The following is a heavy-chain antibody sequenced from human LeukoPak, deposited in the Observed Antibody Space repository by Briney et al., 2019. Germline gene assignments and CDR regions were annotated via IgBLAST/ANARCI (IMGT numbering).Heavy chain of an antibody. CDR3: AREAPLWSGSNYYYYMDV. V-gene: IGHV4-59*01. CDR1: GGSISSYC. J-gene: IGHJ6*03. Sequence: PSETLSLTCTVSGGSISSYCWSWIRQPPGKGLEWIGYIYYSGSTNYNPSLKSRVTISVDTSKNQFSLKLSPVTAADTAVYYCAREAPLWSGSNYYYYMDVWGKGTTVTVSS. CDR2: IYYSGST. D-gene: IGHD3-3*01.